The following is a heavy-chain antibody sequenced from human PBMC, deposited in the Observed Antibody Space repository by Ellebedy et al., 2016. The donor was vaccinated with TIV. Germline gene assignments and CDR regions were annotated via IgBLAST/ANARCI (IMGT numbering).Heavy chain of an antibody. Sequence: SETLSLTCTVSGGSISTTDYWWAWIRQPPGKGLEWIGTIYYSGSTTYNPSLKSRVTMSVDTSKNQFSLNLSSVTAADTAVYFCARSLNGGGQGYFDHWGPGMLVTVSS. CDR1: GGSISTTDYW. CDR2: IYYSGST. J-gene: IGHJ4*02. V-gene: IGHV4-39*07. D-gene: IGHD2-8*01. CDR3: ARSLNGGGQGYFDH.